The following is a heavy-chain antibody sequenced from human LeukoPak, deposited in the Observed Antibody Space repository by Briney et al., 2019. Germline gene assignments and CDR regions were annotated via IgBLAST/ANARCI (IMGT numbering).Heavy chain of an antibody. D-gene: IGHD5-18*01. J-gene: IGHJ4*02. Sequence: GGSLRLSCAASGFTFNFYAMSWVRQAPGKGLEWVSGISDNEGSTYYTDSVKGRFTISRDNTKNTVYLQMKKLRPDDTAVYFCARHDSFIPYWGQGTLVTVSS. CDR2: ISDNEGST. CDR1: GFTFNFYA. V-gene: IGHV3-23*01. CDR3: ARHDSFIPY.